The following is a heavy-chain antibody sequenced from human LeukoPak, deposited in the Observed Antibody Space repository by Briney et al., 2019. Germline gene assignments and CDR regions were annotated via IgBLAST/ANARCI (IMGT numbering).Heavy chain of an antibody. D-gene: IGHD1-26*01. V-gene: IGHV3-20*04. CDR3: ARNERTGWELLDHDAFDI. J-gene: IGHJ3*02. CDR1: GFTFDDYG. Sequence: PGGSLRLSCAASGFTFDDYGMSWVRQAPGKGLEWVSGISWNGGSTGYADSVKGRFTIPRDNAKNSLYLQMNSLRAEDTALYYCARNERTGWELLDHDAFDIWGQGTMVTVSS. CDR2: ISWNGGST.